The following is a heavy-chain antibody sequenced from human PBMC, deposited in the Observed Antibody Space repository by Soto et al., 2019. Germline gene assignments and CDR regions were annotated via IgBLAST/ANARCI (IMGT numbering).Heavy chain of an antibody. Sequence: PSETLSLTCAVSGYSISSGYYWGWIRQPPGKGLEWIGSIYHSGSTYYNPSLKSRVTISVDTSKNQFSLKLSSVTAADTAVYYCARTYYYDSSGYYRHYYYYGIDVWGQGTTVTVYS. CDR1: GYSISSGYY. CDR2: IYHSGST. V-gene: IGHV4-38-2*01. D-gene: IGHD3-22*01. J-gene: IGHJ6*02. CDR3: ARTYYYDSSGYYRHYYYYGIDV.